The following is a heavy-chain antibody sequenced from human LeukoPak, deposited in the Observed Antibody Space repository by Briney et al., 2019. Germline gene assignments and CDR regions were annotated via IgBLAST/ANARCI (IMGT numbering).Heavy chain of an antibody. CDR3: AKAQRPYYFDY. CDR1: GFTFSSSA. J-gene: IGHJ4*02. CDR2: ISNNGGYT. V-gene: IGHV3-23*01. Sequence: GGSLRLSCAASGFTFSSSAMSWVRQAPGKGLEWVSAISNNGGYTYYADSVQGRFTISRDNSKSTLCLQMNSLRAEDTAVYYCAKAQRPYYFDYWGQGTLVTVSS.